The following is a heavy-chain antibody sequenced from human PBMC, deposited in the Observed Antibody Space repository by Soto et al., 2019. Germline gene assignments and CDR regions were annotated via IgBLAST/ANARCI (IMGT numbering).Heavy chain of an antibody. D-gene: IGHD2-2*01. CDR1: GFTVSSYY. CDR3: ARETVPPSYHYYDC. J-gene: IGHJ4*02. CDR2: IFSGGTT. V-gene: IGHV3-53*02. Sequence: EVQLVETGGGLIQPGGSLRLSCAASGFTVSSYYMSWVRQAPGRGLEWVSTIFSGGTTHYADSVKGRFTISRDSSKKTLYLQMNSLRAEDTAIYYCARETVPPSYHYYDCWGQGTLVTVSS.